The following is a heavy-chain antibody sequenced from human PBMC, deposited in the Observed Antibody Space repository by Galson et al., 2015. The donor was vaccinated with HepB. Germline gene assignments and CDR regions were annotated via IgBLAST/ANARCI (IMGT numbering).Heavy chain of an antibody. CDR3: VRGGYYDSNGYWGQ. D-gene: IGHD3-22*01. J-gene: IGHJ4*02. CDR1: GFIFSNYA. Sequence: SLRLSCAASGFIFSNYAMHWVRQAPGKGLEWVSVISHDGSNEFYADSVKGRFTISRDNSKNTLYLQMNSLRAEDTALYSCVRGGYYDSNGYWGQWGQGTLVTVSS. V-gene: IGHV3-30*04. CDR2: ISHDGSNE.